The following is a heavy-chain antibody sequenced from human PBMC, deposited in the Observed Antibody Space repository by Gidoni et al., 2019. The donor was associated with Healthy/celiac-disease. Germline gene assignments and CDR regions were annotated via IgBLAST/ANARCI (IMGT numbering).Heavy chain of an antibody. J-gene: IGHJ4*02. D-gene: IGHD1-26*01. CDR3: ARDQGAGELVY. CDR1: GFTFSSYS. Sequence: EVQLVESGGGLVQPGGSLRLPCAASGFTFSSYSMNWVRQAPEKGLAWVSYISSSSSTIYYADSVKGRFTISRDNAKNSLYLQMNSLRAEDTAVYYCARDQGAGELVYWGQGTLVTVSS. V-gene: IGHV3-48*01. CDR2: ISSSSSTI.